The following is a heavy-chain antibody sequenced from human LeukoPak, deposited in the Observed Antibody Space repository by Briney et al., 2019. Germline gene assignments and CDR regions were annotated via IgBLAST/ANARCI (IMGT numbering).Heavy chain of an antibody. D-gene: IGHD6-19*01. CDR2: IYYSGGT. J-gene: IGHJ4*02. CDR3: ARVSSYSSGWYDIDY. Sequence: PSETLSLTCTVSGVSVSSGSYYWNWIRQPPGKGLEWIGYIYYSGGTNYNPSLKSRVTISVDTSKNQFSLKLSSVTAADTAVYYCARVSSYSSGWYDIDYWGQGTLVTVSS. CDR1: GVSVSSGSYY. V-gene: IGHV4-61*01.